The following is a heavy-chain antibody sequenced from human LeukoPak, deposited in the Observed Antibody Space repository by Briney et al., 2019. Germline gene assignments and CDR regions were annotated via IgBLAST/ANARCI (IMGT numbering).Heavy chain of an antibody. J-gene: IGHJ4*02. D-gene: IGHD6-13*01. Sequence: GGSLRLSCAASGFTFSSYAMSWVRQAPGKGLEWVSAISGSGGSTYYADSVKGRFTISRDNSKNTLYLQMNSLRAEDTAVYYCAKDPSGGSSSWGDYFDYWGQGTLVTVSS. CDR3: AKDPSGGSSSWGDYFDY. V-gene: IGHV3-23*01. CDR1: GFTFSSYA. CDR2: ISGSGGST.